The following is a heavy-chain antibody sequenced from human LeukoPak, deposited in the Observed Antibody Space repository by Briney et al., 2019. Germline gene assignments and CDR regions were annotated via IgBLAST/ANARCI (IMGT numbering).Heavy chain of an antibody. Sequence: GGSLRLSCAASGFTFSSYGMHWVRQAPGKGLEWVAVISYDGSNKYYADSVKGRFTISIDNSKNTLYLQMNSLRAEDTAVYYCAKVLGQLVLRGAFDIWGQGTMVTVSS. CDR2: ISYDGSNK. V-gene: IGHV3-30*18. CDR3: AKVLGQLVLRGAFDI. J-gene: IGHJ3*02. D-gene: IGHD6-13*01. CDR1: GFTFSSYG.